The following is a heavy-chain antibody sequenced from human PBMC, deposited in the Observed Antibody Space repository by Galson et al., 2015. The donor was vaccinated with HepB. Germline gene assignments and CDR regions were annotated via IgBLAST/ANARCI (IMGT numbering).Heavy chain of an antibody. CDR1: GFTFSSYE. V-gene: IGHV3-48*03. CDR3: ATLRLMTTVADY. Sequence: SLRLSCAASGFTFSSYEMNWVRQAPGKGLEWVSYISSSGSTIYYADSVKGRLTISRDNAKNSLYLQMNSLRAEDTAVYYCATLRLMTTVADYWGQGTLVTVSS. J-gene: IGHJ4*02. D-gene: IGHD4-23*01. CDR2: ISSSGSTI.